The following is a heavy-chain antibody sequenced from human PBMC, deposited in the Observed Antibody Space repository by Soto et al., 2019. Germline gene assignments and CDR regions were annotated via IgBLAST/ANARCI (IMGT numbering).Heavy chain of an antibody. CDR2: IYSGGST. Sequence: PGGSLRLSCAASGFTVSSNYMSWVRQAPGKGLEWVSVIYSGGSTYYADSVKGRFTISRDNSKNTLYLQMNSLRAEDTAVYYCARDPARDGYNAYFDYWGQGTLVTSPQ. D-gene: IGHD5-12*01. J-gene: IGHJ4*02. CDR1: GFTVSSNY. V-gene: IGHV3-66*01. CDR3: ARDPARDGYNAYFDY.